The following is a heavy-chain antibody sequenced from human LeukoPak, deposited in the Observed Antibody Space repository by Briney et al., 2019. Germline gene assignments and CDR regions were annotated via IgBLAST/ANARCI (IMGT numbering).Heavy chain of an antibody. CDR3: ARLLPEGQEGAYYYMDV. D-gene: IGHD2-2*01. J-gene: IGHJ6*03. CDR1: GYTFTTYW. V-gene: IGHV5-51*01. Sequence: GESLKISCKGSGYTFTTYWIGWVRQMPGKGLEWMGIIYLGGSDTRYSPSFQGQVTISADKSISTAYLQWSSLKASDTAMYYCARLLPEGQEGAYYYMDVWGKGTTVTVSS. CDR2: IYLGGSDT.